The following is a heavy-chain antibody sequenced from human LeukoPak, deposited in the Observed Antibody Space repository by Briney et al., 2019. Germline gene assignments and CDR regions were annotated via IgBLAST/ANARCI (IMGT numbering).Heavy chain of an antibody. CDR3: VHGDWFDP. Sequence: SETLSLTCTVSGGSISSGDYYWSWIRQPPGKGLEWIGYIYYSGSTYYNPSPKSRVTISVDTSKNQFSLKLSSVTAADTAVYYCVHGDWFDPWGQGTLVTVSS. D-gene: IGHD3-16*01. CDR1: GGSISSGDYY. CDR2: IYYSGST. V-gene: IGHV4-30-4*08. J-gene: IGHJ5*02.